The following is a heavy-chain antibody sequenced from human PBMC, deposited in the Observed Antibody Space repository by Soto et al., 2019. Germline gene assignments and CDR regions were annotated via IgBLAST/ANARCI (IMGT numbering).Heavy chain of an antibody. V-gene: IGHV1-18*01. CDR1: GYTFTSYD. J-gene: IGHJ4*02. Sequence: ASVKVACKASGYTFTSYDINWVRQATGQGLEWMGWMNPNNGNTNYAQKLQGRVTMKTDTSTSTAYMELRSLRSDDTAVYYCARDRGIAAASSDYWGQGTLVTVSS. D-gene: IGHD6-13*01. CDR2: MNPNNGNT. CDR3: ARDRGIAAASSDY.